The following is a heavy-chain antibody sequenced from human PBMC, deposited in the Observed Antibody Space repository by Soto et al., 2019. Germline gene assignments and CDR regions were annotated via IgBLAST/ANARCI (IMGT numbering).Heavy chain of an antibody. J-gene: IGHJ3*02. CDR3: ARDTLGYCSGGSCSPAFDI. CDR1: GGSISSYD. D-gene: IGHD2-15*01. V-gene: IGHV4-59*01. CDR2: IYYSGST. Sequence: SETLSLTCTVSGGSISSYDWSWIRQPPGKGLEWIGYIYYSGSTNYNPSLKSRVTISVDTSKNQSSLKLSSVTAADTAVYYCARDTLGYCSGGSCSPAFDIWGQGTMVTVSS.